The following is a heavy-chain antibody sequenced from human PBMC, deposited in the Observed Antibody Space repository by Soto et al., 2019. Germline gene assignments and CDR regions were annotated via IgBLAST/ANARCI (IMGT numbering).Heavy chain of an antibody. V-gene: IGHV1-69*13. CDR3: ARDPATGSYYYGMDV. Sequence: ASVKVSCXASGGTFSSYAISWVRQAPGQGLEWMGGITPIFGTANYAQKFQGRVTITADESTSTAYMELSSLRSEDTAVYYCARDPATGSYYYGMDVWGQGTTVTVSS. CDR1: GGTFSSYA. J-gene: IGHJ6*02. CDR2: ITPIFGTA.